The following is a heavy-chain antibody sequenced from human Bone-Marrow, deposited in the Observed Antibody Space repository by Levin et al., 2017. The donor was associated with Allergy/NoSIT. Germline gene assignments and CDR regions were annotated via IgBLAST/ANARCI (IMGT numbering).Heavy chain of an antibody. Sequence: GGSLRLSCAASGFSFSRYWMTWVRQAPGKGLEWVANIKQDESEKYYVDSVKGRFTISRDNAKISLFLQMNSLRAEDTAVYYCARDPDDSGGYGSFDIWGQGTMVTVSS. J-gene: IGHJ3*02. CDR3: ARDPDDSGGYGSFDI. D-gene: IGHD3-22*01. V-gene: IGHV3-7*01. CDR1: GFSFSRYW. CDR2: IKQDESEK.